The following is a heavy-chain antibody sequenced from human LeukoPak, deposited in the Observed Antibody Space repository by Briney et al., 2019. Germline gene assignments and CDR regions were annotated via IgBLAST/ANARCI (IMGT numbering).Heavy chain of an antibody. J-gene: IGHJ6*03. CDR2: IYTSGST. Sequence: PSETLSLTCTVSGGSISSGSYYWSWIRQPAGMGLEWIGRIYTSGSTNYNPSLKSRVTISVDTSKNQFSLKLSSVTAADTAVYYCARSRPVRFGELSAPMDVWGKGTTVTVSS. CDR3: ARSRPVRFGELSAPMDV. V-gene: IGHV4-61*02. D-gene: IGHD3-10*01. CDR1: GGSISSGSYY.